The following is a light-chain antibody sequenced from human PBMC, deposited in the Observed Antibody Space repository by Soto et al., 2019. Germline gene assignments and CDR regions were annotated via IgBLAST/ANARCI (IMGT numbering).Light chain of an antibody. CDR1: QSISSW. J-gene: IGKJ1*01. Sequence: DIQMTQSPSTLSASVGDRVTITCRASQSISSWLAWYQQKPGKAPKLLIYDASSLESGVPSRFSGRGSGTEFTLTISSLQPDDFATYYCQQYNSYSGSWTFGQGTKVDIK. CDR2: DAS. V-gene: IGKV1-5*01. CDR3: QQYNSYSGSWT.